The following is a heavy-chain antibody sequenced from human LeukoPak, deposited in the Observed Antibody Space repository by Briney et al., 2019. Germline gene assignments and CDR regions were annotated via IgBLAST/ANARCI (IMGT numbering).Heavy chain of an antibody. D-gene: IGHD5-18*01. V-gene: IGHV4-61*02. CDR3: ARVPSYGPFDC. CDR1: GGSVSSGSCY. J-gene: IGHJ4*02. Sequence: NPSQTLSRTCTVSGGSVSSGSCYWRWIRQPAGRGLEWIGRIYNSGNTNYNPSLKSRVTISVDTSKNQFSLKLSSVTAANTAVYYWARVPSYGPFDCWNQETLVTVPS. CDR2: IYNSGNT.